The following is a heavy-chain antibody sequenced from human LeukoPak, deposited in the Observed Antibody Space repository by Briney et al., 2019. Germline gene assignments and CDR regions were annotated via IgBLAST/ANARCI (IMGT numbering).Heavy chain of an antibody. V-gene: IGHV4-34*01. J-gene: IGHJ4*02. CDR3: ARHPDSSVSLDY. D-gene: IGHD3-22*01. CDR2: INHSGST. CDR1: GGSFSGYY. Sequence: PSETLSLTCAVYGGSFSGYYWSWIRQPPGKGLEWIGEINHSGSTSYNPSLKSRVTISVDTSKNQFSLKLSSVTAADTAVYYCARHPDSSVSLDYWGQGTLVTVSS.